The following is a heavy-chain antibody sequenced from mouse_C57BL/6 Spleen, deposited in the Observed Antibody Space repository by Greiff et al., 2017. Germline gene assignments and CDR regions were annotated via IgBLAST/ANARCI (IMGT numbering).Heavy chain of an antibody. V-gene: IGHV1-80*01. J-gene: IGHJ2*01. CDR3: AREDYYGHYFDY. CDR1: GYAFSSYW. CDR2: IYPGDGDT. Sequence: QVQLQQSGAELVKPGASVKISCKASGYAFSSYWMNWVKQRPGKGLEWIGQIYPGDGDTNYNGKFKGKATLTADKSSSTAYMQLSSLTSEDSAVYFCAREDYYGHYFDYWGKGTTLTVSS. D-gene: IGHD1-1*01.